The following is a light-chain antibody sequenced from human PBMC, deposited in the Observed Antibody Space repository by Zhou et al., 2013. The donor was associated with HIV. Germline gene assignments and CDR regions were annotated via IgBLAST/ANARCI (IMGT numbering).Light chain of an antibody. J-gene: IGKJ2*01. Sequence: AIRISQSPSSLSASTGDTVTITCRASQEISTYLAWYQQKPGRAPKLLIYGASALQSGVPSRFSGSGSGTEFTLTISSLQPDDFATYYCQQYYNSSRTFGQGTKLEI. CDR3: QQYYNSSRT. CDR2: GAS. CDR1: QEISTY. V-gene: IGKV1-8*01.